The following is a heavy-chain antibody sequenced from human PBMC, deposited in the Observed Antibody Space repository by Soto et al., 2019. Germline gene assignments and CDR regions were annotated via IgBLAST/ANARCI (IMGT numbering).Heavy chain of an antibody. D-gene: IGHD2-8*01. V-gene: IGHV1-18*01. CDR2: INTYNGNT. CDR1: GYTFTIYG. CDR3: AMVYVYVTTSTQDV. Sequence: QVQLVQSGAEVKNPGASVKVSCKASGYTFTIYGIGWARQAPGQGLEWMGWINTYNGNTNYAQNVQGRATLPTDTATSTAYIALRSLRSNDTAIYYCAMVYVYVTTSTQDVWCQGTTVIVSS. J-gene: IGHJ6*02.